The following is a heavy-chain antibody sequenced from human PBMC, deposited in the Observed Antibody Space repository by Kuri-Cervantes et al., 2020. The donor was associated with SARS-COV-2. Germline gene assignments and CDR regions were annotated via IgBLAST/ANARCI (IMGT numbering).Heavy chain of an antibody. Sequence: GESLKIFCAASGFTFSSYSMNWVRQAPGKGLEWVSSISSSSSYIYYADSVKGRFTISRDNAKNSLYLQMNSLRAEDTAVYYCARDSDFWSGYYTGIVAFDIWGQGTMVTVSS. J-gene: IGHJ3*02. D-gene: IGHD3-3*01. CDR3: ARDSDFWSGYYTGIVAFDI. V-gene: IGHV3-21*01. CDR1: GFTFSSYS. CDR2: ISSSSSYI.